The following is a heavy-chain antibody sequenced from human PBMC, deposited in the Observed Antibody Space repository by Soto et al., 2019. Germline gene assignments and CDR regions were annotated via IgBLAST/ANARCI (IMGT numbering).Heavy chain of an antibody. D-gene: IGHD1-1*01. J-gene: IGHJ4*02. V-gene: IGHV3-74*01. Sequence: GRSLRLSCAASGFTFSSHWMHWVRQAPGKGLVWVSRINTDGSTTSYADSVKGRFTISRDNAKNTLYLQMNSLRVEDTAVYYCARDLTWNQADYWGQGTLVTVSS. CDR2: INTDGSTT. CDR3: ARDLTWNQADY. CDR1: GFTFSSHW.